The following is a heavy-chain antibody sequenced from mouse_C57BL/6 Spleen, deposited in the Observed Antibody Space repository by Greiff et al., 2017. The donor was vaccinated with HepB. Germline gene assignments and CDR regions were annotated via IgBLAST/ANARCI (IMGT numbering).Heavy chain of an antibody. D-gene: IGHD3-3*01. CDR2: INPNNGGT. Sequence: EVQLQQSGPELVKPGASVKISCKASGYTFTDYYMNWVKQSHGKSLEWIGDINPNNGGTSYNQKFKGKATLTVDKSSSTAYMELRSLTSEDSAVYYCARRAGTRGAWFAYWGQGTLVTVSA. CDR1: GYTFTDYY. J-gene: IGHJ3*01. V-gene: IGHV1-26*01. CDR3: ARRAGTRGAWFAY.